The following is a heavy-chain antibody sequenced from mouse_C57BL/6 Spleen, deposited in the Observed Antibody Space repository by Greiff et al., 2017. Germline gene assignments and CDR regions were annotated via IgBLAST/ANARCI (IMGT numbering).Heavy chain of an antibody. CDR1: GFTFSDYG. Sequence: EVMLVESGGGLVKPGGSLKLSCAASGFTFSDYGMHWVRQAPEKGLEWVAYISSGSSTIYYADTVKGRFTISRDNAKNTLFLQMTSLRSEETAMYYCAGGLGYFDVWGTGTTVTVSS. V-gene: IGHV5-17*01. CDR2: ISSGSSTI. J-gene: IGHJ1*03. CDR3: AGGLGYFDV. D-gene: IGHD4-1*01.